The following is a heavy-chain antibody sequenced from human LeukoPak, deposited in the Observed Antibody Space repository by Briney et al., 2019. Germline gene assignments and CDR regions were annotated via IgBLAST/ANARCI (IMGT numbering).Heavy chain of an antibody. J-gene: IGHJ4*02. V-gene: IGHV3-66*02. D-gene: IGHD3-3*01. CDR3: ARFYYDFWSGYSDY. CDR2: IYSGGST. CDR1: GFTVSSNY. Sequence: PGGSLRLSCAASGFTVSSNYMSWVRQAPGKGLEWVSVIYSGGSTYYADSVKGRFTISRDNSKNTLYLQMNSLRAEDTAVYCCARFYYDFWSGYSDYWGQGTLVTVSS.